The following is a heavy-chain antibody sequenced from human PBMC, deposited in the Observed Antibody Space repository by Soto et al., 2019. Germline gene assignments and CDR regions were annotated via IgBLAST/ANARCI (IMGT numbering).Heavy chain of an antibody. J-gene: IGHJ5*01. Sequence: EVQLLESGGGLVHPGGSLRLSCAASGFTFSSYAMTWVRQAPGKGLEWVSSITGSGTTTFYADSVKGRVTISRDNSKNTLYAERSGLRSDDPAVLYGTEDFSSGVLRNRFGPLGQGTPVTVPS. D-gene: IGHD6-19*01. CDR3: TEDFSSGVLRNRFGP. CDR2: ITGSGTTT. CDR1: GFTFSSYA. V-gene: IGHV3-23*01.